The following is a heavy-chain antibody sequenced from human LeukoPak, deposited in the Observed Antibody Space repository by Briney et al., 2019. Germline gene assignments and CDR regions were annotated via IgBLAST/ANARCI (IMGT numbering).Heavy chain of an antibody. CDR2: FYTSGST. D-gene: IGHD2-2*01. V-gene: IGHV4-4*09. CDR3: AAGDIVVVQEGAFDI. J-gene: IGHJ3*02. CDR1: GGSISSYY. Sequence: SETLSLTCTVSGGSISSYYWSWIRQPPGKGLEWIGYFYTSGSTNYNPSLKSRVTISADTSKNQFSLKLSSVTAADTAVYYCAAGDIVVVQEGAFDIWGQGTMVTVSS.